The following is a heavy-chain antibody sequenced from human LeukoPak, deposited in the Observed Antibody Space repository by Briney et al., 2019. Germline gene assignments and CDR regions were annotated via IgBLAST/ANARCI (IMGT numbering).Heavy chain of an antibody. D-gene: IGHD3-9*01. CDR3: ARGLTGWVAFDY. CDR1: GFTVNSNY. J-gene: IGHJ4*02. Sequence: GGSLRLSCAASGFTVNSNYMSWVRQAPGKGLGWVSVIYSGGSTYYADSVKGRFTISRDNSKNTLYLQMNSLRAEDTAVYYCARGLTGWVAFDYWGQGTLVTVSS. CDR2: IYSGGST. V-gene: IGHV3-66*01.